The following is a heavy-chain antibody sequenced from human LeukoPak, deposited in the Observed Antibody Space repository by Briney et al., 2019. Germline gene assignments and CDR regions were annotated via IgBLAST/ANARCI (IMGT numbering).Heavy chain of an antibody. D-gene: IGHD2-2*01. CDR3: ATGARYQTQNWFDP. V-gene: IGHV1-24*01. CDR1: GYTLTELS. CDR2: FDPEDGET. J-gene: IGHJ5*02. Sequence: ASVKVSCKVSGYTLTELSMHWVRQAPGKGLEWMGGFDPEDGETIYAQKVQGRVTMTEDTSTDTAYMELSSLRSEDTAVYYCATGARYQTQNWFDPWGQGTLVTVSS.